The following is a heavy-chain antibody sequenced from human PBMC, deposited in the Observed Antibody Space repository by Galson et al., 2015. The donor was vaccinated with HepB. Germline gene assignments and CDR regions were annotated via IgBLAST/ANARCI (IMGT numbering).Heavy chain of an antibody. Sequence: SVKVSCKASGGTFGSYGINWVRQAPGQGLEWMGGIIPIVGTANYAQKFQGRVTITADKSTATAYMELSSLRSDDTAVYYCARLPSFDVWGQGTMVTVSS. CDR1: GGTFGSYG. CDR3: ARLPSFDV. V-gene: IGHV1-69*06. J-gene: IGHJ3*01. CDR2: IIPIVGTA.